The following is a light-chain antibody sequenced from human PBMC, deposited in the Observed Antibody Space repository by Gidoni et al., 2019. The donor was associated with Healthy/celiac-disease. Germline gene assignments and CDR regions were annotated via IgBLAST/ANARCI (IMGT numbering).Light chain of an antibody. CDR2: GIN. CDR1: SLRSYY. V-gene: IGLV3-19*01. CDR3: NSRDSSGNHLGV. J-gene: IGLJ1*01. Sequence: SSELTQDPAVSVALGQTVRITCQGDSLRSYYASWYQQKPGQAPVLVTYGINNRPSGIPDRFSGSSSGNTASLTITGAQAEDEADYYCNSRDSSGNHLGVFGTGTKVTVL.